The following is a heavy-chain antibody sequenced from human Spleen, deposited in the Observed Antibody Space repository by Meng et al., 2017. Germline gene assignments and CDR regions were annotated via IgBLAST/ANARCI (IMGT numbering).Heavy chain of an antibody. D-gene: IGHD1/OR15-1a*01. CDR2: IKDDGSEK. J-gene: IGHJ3*02. Sequence: GESLKISCAASGFTFSSYWMSWVRQAPGKGLEWVVNIKDDGSEKNDVDSAKGRFTISRDNAKNSLYLQMNSLRAEDTAVYYCVREDEQGAFDIWGQGTMVTVSS. V-gene: IGHV3-7*01. CDR3: VREDEQGAFDI. CDR1: GFTFSSYW.